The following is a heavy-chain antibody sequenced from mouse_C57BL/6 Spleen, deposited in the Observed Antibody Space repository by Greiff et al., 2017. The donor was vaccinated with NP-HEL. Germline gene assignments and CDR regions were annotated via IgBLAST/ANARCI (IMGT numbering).Heavy chain of an antibody. CDR3: TQGRYYGNYEGWFAY. CDR2: IDPEDGDT. CDR1: GFNIKDYY. J-gene: IGHJ3*01. D-gene: IGHD2-1*01. Sequence: VQLQQSGAELVRPGASVKLSCTASGFNIKDYYMHWVKQRPEQGLEWIGRIDPEDGDTEYAPKFQGKATMTADTSSNTAYLQLSSLTSEDTAVYYWTQGRYYGNYEGWFAYWGQGTLVTVSA. V-gene: IGHV14-1*01.